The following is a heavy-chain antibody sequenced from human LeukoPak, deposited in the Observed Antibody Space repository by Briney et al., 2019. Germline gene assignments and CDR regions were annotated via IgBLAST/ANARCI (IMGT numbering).Heavy chain of an antibody. Sequence: GGSLRLSCAASGFTFSSYSMNWVRQAPGKGLEWVSSISSSSSYIYYADSVKGRFTISRHNSKNTLYLQMNSLRAEDTAVYYCARGITTPWYFDYWGQGTLVTVSS. J-gene: IGHJ4*02. CDR3: ARGITTPWYFDY. CDR1: GFTFSSYS. V-gene: IGHV3-21*04. D-gene: IGHD3-22*01. CDR2: ISSSSSYI.